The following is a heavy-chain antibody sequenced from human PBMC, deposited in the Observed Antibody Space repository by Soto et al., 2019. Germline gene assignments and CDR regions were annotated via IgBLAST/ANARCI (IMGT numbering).Heavy chain of an antibody. CDR2: LYYSGST. J-gene: IGHJ5*01. CDR3: ARGSYWFAS. V-gene: IGHV4-59*12. Sequence: QVQLQESGPGLVKPSETLSLTCTVSGGSISSYYWSCIRQPPGKGLDCIGYLYYSGSTNYNPSLKSRVPIAVDTSKNQFSLKLRAVTAADTAVSYGARGSYWFASWGQVTLVTVSS. CDR1: GGSISSYY. D-gene: IGHD6-13*01.